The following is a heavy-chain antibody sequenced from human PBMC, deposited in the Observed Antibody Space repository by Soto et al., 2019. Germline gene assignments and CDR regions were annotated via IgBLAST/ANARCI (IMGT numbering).Heavy chain of an antibody. J-gene: IGHJ4*02. V-gene: IGHV1-18*01. CDR3: AHCSGGSCYHAYYFDY. CDR1: GYTFTSYG. CDR2: ISAYNGNT. D-gene: IGHD2-15*01. Sequence: QVQLVQSGAEVKKPGASVKVSCKASGYTFTSYGISWVRQAPGQGLEWMGWISAYNGNTNYAQKLQGRVTMTTDTATSTAYMERRSLRSADTAVYYCAHCSGGSCYHAYYFDYWGQGTLVTVSS.